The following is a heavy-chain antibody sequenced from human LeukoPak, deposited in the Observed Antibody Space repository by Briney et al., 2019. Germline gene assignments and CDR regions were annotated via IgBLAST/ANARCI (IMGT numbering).Heavy chain of an antibody. Sequence: PSETLSLTCAVSGGSISSGGYSWSWIRQPPGKGLEWIGYIYHSGSTYYNPSLKSRVTISVDRSKNQFSLKLSSVTAADTAVYYCARDLYGGGWFDPWGQGTLVTVSS. CDR3: ARDLYGGGWFDP. CDR1: GGSISSGGYS. D-gene: IGHD1-26*01. J-gene: IGHJ5*02. CDR2: IYHSGST. V-gene: IGHV4-30-2*01.